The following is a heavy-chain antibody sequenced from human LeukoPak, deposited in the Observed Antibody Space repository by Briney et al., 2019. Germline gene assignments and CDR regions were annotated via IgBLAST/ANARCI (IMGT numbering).Heavy chain of an antibody. CDR2: ISYDGSNK. Sequence: GGSLRLSCAASGFTFSSYGMHWVRQAPGKGLEWVAVISYDGSNKYYADSVKGRFTISRDNSKNTLYLQMNSLRAEDTAVYYCAKTGRHIAVAYYFDYWGQGTLVTVSS. CDR3: AKTGRHIAVAYYFDY. D-gene: IGHD6-19*01. V-gene: IGHV3-30*18. J-gene: IGHJ4*02. CDR1: GFTFSSYG.